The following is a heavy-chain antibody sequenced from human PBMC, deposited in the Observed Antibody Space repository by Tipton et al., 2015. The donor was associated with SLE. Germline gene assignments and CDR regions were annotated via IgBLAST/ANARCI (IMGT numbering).Heavy chain of an antibody. Sequence: QLVQSGPEVKKPGSSVKVSCKASGGTFSSYAISWVRQAPGQGLEWMGRIIPIFGTANYAQKFRGRVTINADESTSTAYMELSSLRSEDTAVYYCAREKYPVSAQGCAFDIWGQGTMVTVSS. CDR3: AREKYPVSAQGCAFDI. D-gene: IGHD2/OR15-2a*01. J-gene: IGHJ3*02. CDR1: GGTFSSYA. CDR2: IIPIFGTA. V-gene: IGHV1-69*18.